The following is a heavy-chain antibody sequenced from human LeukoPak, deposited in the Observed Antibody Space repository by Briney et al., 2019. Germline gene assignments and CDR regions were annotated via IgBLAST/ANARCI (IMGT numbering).Heavy chain of an antibody. Sequence: SETLSLTCTVSGVSISSSNYYWGWIRQPPGKGLEWIGSIYYSGNTYYNPSLKSRVTISVDTSKNQFSLKLTSVTAADTAVYYCAHFKGGSFDFWGQGTMVTVSS. V-gene: IGHV4-39*01. CDR3: AHFKGGSFDF. CDR1: GVSISSSNYY. CDR2: IYYSGNT. D-gene: IGHD1-26*01. J-gene: IGHJ3*01.